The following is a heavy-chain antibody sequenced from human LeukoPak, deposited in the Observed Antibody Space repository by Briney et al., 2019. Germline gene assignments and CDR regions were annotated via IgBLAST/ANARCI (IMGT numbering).Heavy chain of an antibody. CDR3: ARVGCSGGSCQLDY. J-gene: IGHJ4*02. V-gene: IGHV4-4*07. D-gene: IGHD2-15*01. CDR1: GGSISSYY. CDR2: IYTSGST. Sequence: PSETLPLTCTVSGGSISSYYWSWIRQPAGKGLEWIGRIYTSGSTNYNPSLKSRVTMSVDTSKNQFSLKLSSVTAADTAVYYCARVGCSGGSCQLDYWGQGTLVTVSS.